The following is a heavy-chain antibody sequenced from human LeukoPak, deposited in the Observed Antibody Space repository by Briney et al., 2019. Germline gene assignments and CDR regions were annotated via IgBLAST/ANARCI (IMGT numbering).Heavy chain of an antibody. CDR2: MYHSGNT. D-gene: IGHD4-23*01. CDR3: AKQGPTVVTHFDT. CDR1: GYSISSGYY. J-gene: IGHJ4*02. V-gene: IGHV4-38-2*01. Sequence: SETLSLTCAVSGYSISSGYYWGWIRQPPGKGLDWIASMYHSGNTYYNPSLKSRVTISVDTSKNQFSLRLSSVTAADTAVYYCAKQGPTVVTHFDTWGQVTLVTVSS.